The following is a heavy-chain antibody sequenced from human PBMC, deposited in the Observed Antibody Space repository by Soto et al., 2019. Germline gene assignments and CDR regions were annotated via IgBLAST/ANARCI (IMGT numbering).Heavy chain of an antibody. D-gene: IGHD3-16*02. J-gene: IGHJ6*02. CDR3: GSKSTVLSEGYSGMDV. Sequence: GESLRISCKGSGYSFTSYWISWVRQMPGKVLEWMGRIDPSDSYTNYSPSFQGHVTISADKSISTAYLQWSSLKASDTAMYYWGSKSTVLSEGYSGMDVGGQGTTVPVS. CDR1: GYSFTSYW. V-gene: IGHV5-10-1*01. CDR2: IDPSDSYT.